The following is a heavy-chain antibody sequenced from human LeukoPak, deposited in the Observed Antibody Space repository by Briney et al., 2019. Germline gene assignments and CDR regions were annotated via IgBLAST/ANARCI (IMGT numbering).Heavy chain of an antibody. D-gene: IGHD3-3*01. CDR1: GYSFNSYY. CDR2: IYPGDPET. J-gene: IGHJ4*02. Sequence: GESLKISCKASGYSFNSYYIGWVRQMPGKGLEWMGMIYPGDPETRYSPSFQGHVTISLDRSITTAYLRFKNLKASDTAMYYCARGVDFWSGSPYFDFWGQGTLVTVSS. V-gene: IGHV5-51*01. CDR3: ARGVDFWSGSPYFDF.